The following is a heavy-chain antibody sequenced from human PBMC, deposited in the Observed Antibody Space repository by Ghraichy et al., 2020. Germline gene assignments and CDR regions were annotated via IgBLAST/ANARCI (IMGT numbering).Heavy chain of an antibody. CDR1: GVTFSNSV. J-gene: IGHJ4*02. CDR2: IIFGIA. V-gene: IGHV1-69*10. D-gene: IGHD6-13*01. Sequence: SVKVSFKASGVTFSNSVMSWVRQAPGQGLEWMGGIIFGIANYAQNFQGRVTIGADTSTNTVYMELSSLRSQDTAIYYCARGVPAAAGTHFFDYWGQGTLVTVSS. CDR3: ARGVPAAAGTHFFDY.